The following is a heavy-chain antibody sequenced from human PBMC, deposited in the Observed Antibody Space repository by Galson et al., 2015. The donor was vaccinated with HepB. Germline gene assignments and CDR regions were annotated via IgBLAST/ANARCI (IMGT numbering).Heavy chain of an antibody. CDR3: AREAVLIWIGTRQYYFDY. J-gene: IGHJ4*02. V-gene: IGHV1-3*01. Sequence: SVKVSCKASGYTFTSYAMHWVRQAPGQGLEWMGWINAGNGNTKYSQKFQGRVTITRDTSASTAYMELSSLRSEDTAVYYCAREAVLIWIGTRQYYFDYWGQGTLVTVSS. CDR1: GYTFTSYA. D-gene: IGHD3-10*01. CDR2: INAGNGNT.